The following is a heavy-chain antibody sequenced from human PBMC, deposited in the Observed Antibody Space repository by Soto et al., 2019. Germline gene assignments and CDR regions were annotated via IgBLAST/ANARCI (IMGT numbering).Heavy chain of an antibody. J-gene: IGHJ6*02. CDR3: ARVTNGNNLYYFSGLDV. Sequence: QVHLLESGGGVVQPGKSLRLSCVASGFSFDTYAIHWVRQAPGKVLQWVALISYEGSNTYYADSVRGRFTISRDNSKNTLYLKMSNLRTEDSGVYYCARVTNGNNLYYFSGLDVWGQGTSVTVSS. CDR1: GFSFDTYA. CDR2: ISYEGSNT. D-gene: IGHD2-8*01. V-gene: IGHV3-30*15.